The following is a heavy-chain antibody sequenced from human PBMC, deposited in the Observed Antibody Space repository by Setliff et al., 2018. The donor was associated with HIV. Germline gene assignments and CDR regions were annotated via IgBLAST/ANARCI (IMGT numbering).Heavy chain of an antibody. D-gene: IGHD3-9*01. V-gene: IGHV3-74*01. CDR3: ARFSTGYALFDY. CDR1: GFFFSTYW. Sequence: GESLKISCAASGFFFSTYWMNWVRQAPGKGPQWVARMVSDGSGTSHADAVKGRFTISRDNTKSSLYLQMNSLRAEDTAVYYCARFSTGYALFDYWGQGVLVTVSS. CDR2: MVSDGSGT. J-gene: IGHJ4*02.